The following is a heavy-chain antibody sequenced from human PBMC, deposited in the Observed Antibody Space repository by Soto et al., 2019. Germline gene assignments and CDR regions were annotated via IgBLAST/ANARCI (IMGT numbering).Heavy chain of an antibody. V-gene: IGHV3-73*01. CDR2: IRSKAKNYAT. D-gene: IGHD6-19*01. Sequence: EVQLVDSGGGLVQPGGSLKLSCEAPGFTFSDSAIHWVRQASGKGLEWVGRIRSKAKNYATAYAASVKGRFTISRDDSKTTAYLQMNSLLIDDTAVYFCTRWAVAGPAFEYWGQGTLVTVSS. CDR1: GFTFSDSA. J-gene: IGHJ4*02. CDR3: TRWAVAGPAFEY.